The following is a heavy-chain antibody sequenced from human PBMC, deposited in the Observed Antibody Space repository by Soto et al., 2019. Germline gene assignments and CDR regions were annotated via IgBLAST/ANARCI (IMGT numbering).Heavy chain of an antibody. D-gene: IGHD1-26*01. J-gene: IGHJ4*02. CDR3: ARDLSWGATLGYLDY. CDR1: GYTFTSYY. Sequence: ASVKVSCKASGYTFTSYYMHWVRQAPGQGLEWMGIINPSGGSTSYAQKFQGRVTMTRDTSTSTVYMELSSLRSEDTAVYYCARDLSWGATLGYLDYWGQGTLVTVSS. CDR2: INPSGGST. V-gene: IGHV1-46*01.